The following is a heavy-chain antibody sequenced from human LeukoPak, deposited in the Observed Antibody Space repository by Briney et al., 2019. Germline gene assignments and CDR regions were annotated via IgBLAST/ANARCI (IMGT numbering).Heavy chain of an antibody. D-gene: IGHD1-26*01. CDR3: AKFDAEYTGSYSYYYYMDV. CDR2: LSGSGRST. V-gene: IGHV3-23*01. CDR1: GFTFSSYG. J-gene: IGHJ6*03. Sequence: GGSLRLSCAASGFTFSSYGMSWVRQAPGKGLEWVSALSGSGRSTYYADSVKGRFTISRDNSKNTLYLQMNSLRAEDTAVYYCAKFDAEYTGSYSYYYYMDVWGKGTTVTVSS.